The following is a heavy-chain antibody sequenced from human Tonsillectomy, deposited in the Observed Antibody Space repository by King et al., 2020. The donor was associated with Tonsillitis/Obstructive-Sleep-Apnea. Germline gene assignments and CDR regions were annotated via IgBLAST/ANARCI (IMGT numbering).Heavy chain of an antibody. CDR3: ARMGAAAGTGNDHYMDV. CDR1: GFTFSTYN. D-gene: IGHD6-13*01. Sequence: HVQLVESGGGVVQPGRSLRLSCAASGFTFSTYNMHWVRQAPGKGLEWVALISHDGRHNYYGDSVKGRLTISRDNSKNTLYLEMNSLRGEDTAVYYCARMGAAAGTGNDHYMDVWGKGATVTVSS. V-gene: IGHV3-30*04. J-gene: IGHJ6*03. CDR2: ISHDGRHN.